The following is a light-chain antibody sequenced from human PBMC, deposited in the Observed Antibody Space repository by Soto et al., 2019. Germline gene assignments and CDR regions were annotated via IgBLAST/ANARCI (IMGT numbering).Light chain of an antibody. CDR1: QTISIW. Sequence: DIQMTQSPSTLSASVGDRVTVTCRASQTISIWLAWYQQKPGKAPKLLIYKASSLESGVPSRFSGSGSGTEFTLTISSLQPDDFATYYCQQYNSYSTFGQGTKVEIK. CDR3: QQYNSYST. V-gene: IGKV1-5*03. J-gene: IGKJ1*01. CDR2: KAS.